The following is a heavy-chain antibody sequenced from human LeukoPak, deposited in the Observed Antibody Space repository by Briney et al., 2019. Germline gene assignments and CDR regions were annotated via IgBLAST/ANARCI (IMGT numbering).Heavy chain of an antibody. D-gene: IGHD6-13*01. CDR3: ARLEYSSSWSTARFDY. J-gene: IGHJ4*02. CDR1: GGSISSSNW. V-gene: IGHV4-4*02. CDR2: IYHSGST. Sequence: PSETLSLTCAVSGGSISSSNWWSWVRQPPGKGLEWIGEIYHSGSTNYNPSLKSRVTISVDKSKNQFSLKLSSVTAADTAVYYCARLEYSSSWSTARFDYWGQGTLVTVSS.